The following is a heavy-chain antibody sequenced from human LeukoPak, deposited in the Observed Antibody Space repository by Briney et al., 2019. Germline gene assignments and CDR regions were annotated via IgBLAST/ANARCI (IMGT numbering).Heavy chain of an antibody. CDR3: AILTYYGRNDAFGI. CDR1: GFTFSSYD. V-gene: IGHV3-23*01. D-gene: IGHD3-10*01. CDR2: ISGSGSST. J-gene: IGHJ3*02. Sequence: GGSLRLSCAASGFTFSSYDMSWVRQAPGKGLEWVSGISGSGSSTYYADSVKGRFTISRDNAKNTLYLQMNSLRAEDTAVYYCAILTYYGRNDAFGIWGQGTMVTVSS.